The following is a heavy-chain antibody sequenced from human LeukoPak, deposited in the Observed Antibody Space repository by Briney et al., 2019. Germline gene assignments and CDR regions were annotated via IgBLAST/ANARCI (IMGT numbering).Heavy chain of an antibody. CDR1: GLTFSSYG. CDR3: AKDRQQLPTYWFDP. V-gene: IGHV3-30*02. Sequence: GGSLRLSCAASGLTFSSYGMHWVRQAPGKGLKWVAFIRYDGSNKFYGGSVKGRFTISRDNSKNTLYLQMNSLRPDDTAVYYCAKDRQQLPTYWFDPGGQGTLVTVSS. CDR2: IRYDGSNK. D-gene: IGHD6-13*01. J-gene: IGHJ5*02.